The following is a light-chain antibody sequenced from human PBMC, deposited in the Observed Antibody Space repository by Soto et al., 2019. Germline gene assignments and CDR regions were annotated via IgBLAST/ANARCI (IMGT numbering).Light chain of an antibody. CDR1: EASRND. CDR3: QQYKSYPLT. CDR2: DAS. J-gene: IGKJ4*01. V-gene: IGKV1-16*01. Sequence: IQVTQSPSSVSASVGDRITITFRASEASRNDLAWYQQKPGKAPKTLIFDASTLQSGVPSRFSGSGSGTDFTLTISSVQPEDFATYYCQQYKSYPLTFGGGTKVDIK.